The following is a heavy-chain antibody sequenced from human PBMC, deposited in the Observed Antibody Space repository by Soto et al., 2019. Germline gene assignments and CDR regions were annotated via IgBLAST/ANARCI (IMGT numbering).Heavy chain of an antibody. CDR2: ITGSGGSA. CDR3: AKDSHSSGYYSEGY. CDR1: GFTFTSYA. D-gene: IGHD3-22*01. J-gene: IGHJ4*02. V-gene: IGHV3-23*01. Sequence: EVQLLESGGGLVHPGGSLRLSCAASGFTFTSYAMNWVRQAPGQGLEWVSGITGSGGSAYYADSVKGRFTISRDNSKNTLYLQMNSLRAEDTAVYYCAKDSHSSGYYSEGYWGQGTLVTVSS.